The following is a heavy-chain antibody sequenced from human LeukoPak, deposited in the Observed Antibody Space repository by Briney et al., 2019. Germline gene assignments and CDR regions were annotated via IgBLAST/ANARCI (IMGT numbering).Heavy chain of an antibody. Sequence: GGSLRLSXAASGFTFSSYWMHWVRQAPGKGLVWVSRINSDGSSTSYADSVKGRFTISRDNAKNTLYLQMNSLRAEDTAVYYCAKATYGYSSPFDYWGQGTLVTVSS. D-gene: IGHD5-18*01. CDR2: INSDGSST. CDR1: GFTFSSYW. V-gene: IGHV3-74*01. CDR3: AKATYGYSSPFDY. J-gene: IGHJ4*02.